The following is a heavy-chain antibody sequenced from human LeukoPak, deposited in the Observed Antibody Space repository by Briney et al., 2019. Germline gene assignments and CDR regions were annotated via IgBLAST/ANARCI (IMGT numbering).Heavy chain of an antibody. CDR1: GFTFSSYA. D-gene: IGHD2/OR15-2a*01. J-gene: IGHJ4*02. CDR2: ISGSGDST. Sequence: AGGSLRLSCAASGFTFSSYAMNWVRQAPGKGLEWVSTISGSGDSTYYADSVKGRFTISRDNSKNTLYLQMNTLRAEDTAVYYCAKGKYQGPQGDWGQGTLVTVSS. V-gene: IGHV3-23*01. CDR3: AKGKYQGPQGD.